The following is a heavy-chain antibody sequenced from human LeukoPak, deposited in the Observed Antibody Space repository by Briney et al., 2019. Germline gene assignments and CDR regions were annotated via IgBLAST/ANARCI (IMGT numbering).Heavy chain of an antibody. J-gene: IGHJ4*02. CDR2: ISAYNGNT. CDR3: AWGIAARYLFDY. V-gene: IGHV1-18*01. CDR1: GYTFTSYG. Sequence: ASVKVSCKASGYTFTSYGISWVRQAPGQGLEWMGWISAYNGNTNYAQKLQGRVTMTTDTSKSTDYMELRSLRSDERAVYYCAWGIAARYLFDYWGEGALVTVSS. D-gene: IGHD6-6*01.